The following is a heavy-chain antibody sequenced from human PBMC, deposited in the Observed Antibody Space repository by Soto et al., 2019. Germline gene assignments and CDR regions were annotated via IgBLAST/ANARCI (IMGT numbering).Heavy chain of an antibody. CDR1: GGSISPYY. CDR2: IFYSGST. CDR3: ARRVYFDY. V-gene: IGHV4-59*08. Sequence: TLSLTCTVSGGSISPYYWSWIRQPPGKALEWIGFIFYSGSTNYNPSLKSRATISLDTSKKQFSLKLSSVTAADTAVYYCARRVYFDYWGQGTLVTVSS. J-gene: IGHJ4*02.